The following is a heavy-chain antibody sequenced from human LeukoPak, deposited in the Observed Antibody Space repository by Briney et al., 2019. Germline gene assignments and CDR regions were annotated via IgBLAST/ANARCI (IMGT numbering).Heavy chain of an antibody. J-gene: IGHJ4*02. Sequence: GASVKISCKASGYTFTTYGINWVRQAPGQGLEWMGWISAHNGNTNYAQKFQGGVTMTTDTSTSTAYMELRGLRSDDTAMYYCARDGLIAAAGTGGNWGQGTLVTVSS. CDR1: GYTFTTYG. D-gene: IGHD6-13*01. CDR3: ARDGLIAAAGTGGN. V-gene: IGHV1-18*01. CDR2: ISAHNGNT.